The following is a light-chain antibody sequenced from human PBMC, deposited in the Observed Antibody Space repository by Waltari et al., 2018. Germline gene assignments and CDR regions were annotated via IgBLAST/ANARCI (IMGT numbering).Light chain of an antibody. J-gene: IGLJ2*01. CDR1: TNDVGAYDL. CDR2: AVT. CDR3: CSYAGGRTYVV. Sequence: QSALTQAASVSGSLGQSITISCTGTTNDVGAYDLVSWYQQHPGKAPRLIIYAVTERPSGVSKPFSGSKSGNTASLTISGLQAEDEADYHCCSYAGGRTYVVFGGGTKLTVL. V-gene: IGLV2-23*02.